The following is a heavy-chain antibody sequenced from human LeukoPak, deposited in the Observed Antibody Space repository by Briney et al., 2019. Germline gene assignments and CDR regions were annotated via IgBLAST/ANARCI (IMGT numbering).Heavy chain of an antibody. V-gene: IGHV1-69*04. CDR1: GGTFSSYA. Sequence: GASVKVSCKASGGTFSSYAMSWVRQAPGQGLEWMGRIIPILGIANYAQKFQGRATITADKSTSTAYMELSSLRSEDTAVYYCARDSVVPAAGGMDVWGQGTTVTVSS. J-gene: IGHJ6*02. CDR2: IIPILGIA. D-gene: IGHD2-2*01. CDR3: ARDSVVPAAGGMDV.